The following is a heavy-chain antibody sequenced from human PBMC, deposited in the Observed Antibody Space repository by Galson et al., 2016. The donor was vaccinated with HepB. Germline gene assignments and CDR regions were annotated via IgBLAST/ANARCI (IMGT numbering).Heavy chain of an antibody. D-gene: IGHD4-17*01. CDR1: GFPFSRYW. Sequence: SLRLSCAASGFPFSRYWMHWVRQAPGKGLVWVSRINSDRSSTAYADSVKGRFTISRDNAKNPVSLQMNSLRAEDTALYYCVREDYGDDPIYYYYYGMDVWGQGTTVTVSS. J-gene: IGHJ6*02. CDR2: INSDRSST. CDR3: VREDYGDDPIYYYYYGMDV. V-gene: IGHV3-74*01.